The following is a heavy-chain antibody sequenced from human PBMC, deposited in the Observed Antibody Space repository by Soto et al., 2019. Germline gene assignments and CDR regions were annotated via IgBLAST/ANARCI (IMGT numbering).Heavy chain of an antibody. D-gene: IGHD3-3*01. J-gene: IGHJ4*02. V-gene: IGHV3-74*01. CDR2: INSDGSST. CDR3: TKLSSGYYFEY. Sequence: GGSLRLSCAASGFTFSGYWMHWVRQAPGKGLVWVSRINSDGSSTSYADSVKGRFTISRDNAKNTLYLQMNSLRAEDTAVYYCTKLSSGYYFEYWGQGTLVTVSS. CDR1: GFTFSGYW.